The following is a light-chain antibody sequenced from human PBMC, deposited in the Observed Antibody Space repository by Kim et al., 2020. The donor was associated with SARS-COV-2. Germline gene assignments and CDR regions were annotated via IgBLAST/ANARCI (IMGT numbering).Light chain of an antibody. CDR3: QQYNDWPLLT. Sequence: IVMTQSPATLSVSPGERVTLSCRASQSVRNNLAWYQQRPGQAPRLLIYGASTRATDISDRFSGSGSGTEFILTIRSLQSEDLAVYYCQQYNDWPLLTFGGGTKLEI. V-gene: IGKV3-15*01. CDR2: GAS. J-gene: IGKJ4*01. CDR1: QSVRNN.